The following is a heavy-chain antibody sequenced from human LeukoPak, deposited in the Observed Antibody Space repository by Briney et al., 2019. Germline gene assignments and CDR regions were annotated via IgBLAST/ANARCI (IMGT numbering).Heavy chain of an antibody. V-gene: IGHV3-23*01. Sequence: PGGSLRLSCAASGFTFSSYAMSWVRQAPGKGLGWVSGISGSGGSTYYADSVKGRFTISRDTSKNTLYLQMNSLRAEDTAVYYCAKDGSGEGQFDYWGQGTLVTVSS. CDR1: GFTFSSYA. J-gene: IGHJ4*02. D-gene: IGHD2-15*01. CDR3: AKDGSGEGQFDY. CDR2: ISGSGGST.